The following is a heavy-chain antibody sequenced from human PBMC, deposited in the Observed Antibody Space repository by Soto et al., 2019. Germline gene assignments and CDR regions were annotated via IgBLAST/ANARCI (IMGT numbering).Heavy chain of an antibody. CDR3: ARQVVPAAIGYYYYYMDV. D-gene: IGHD2-2*01. J-gene: IGHJ6*03. CDR1: GGSISSSSYY. CDR2: IYYSGST. Sequence: QLQLQESGPGLVKPSETLSLTCTVSGGSISSSSYYWGWIRQPPGKGLEWIGSIYYSGSTYYNPSLKSRVTISVDTSNNQFSLKLSSVTAADTAVYYCARQVVPAAIGYYYYYMDVWGKGTTVTVSS. V-gene: IGHV4-39*01.